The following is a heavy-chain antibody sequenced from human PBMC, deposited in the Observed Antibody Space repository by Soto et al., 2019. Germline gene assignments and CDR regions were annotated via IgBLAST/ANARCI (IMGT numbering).Heavy chain of an antibody. CDR2: INHSGST. D-gene: IGHD6-19*01. J-gene: IGHJ6*01. V-gene: IGHV4-34*01. CDR3: ARSPPLSYSSRWYPRESYYFFYGMVV. CDR1: GGSFSGYY. Sequence: PSDTLSLTCAVYGGSFSGYYWSWIRQPPGKGLEWIGEINHSGSTNYNPSLKSRVTISLDTSKNQFSLKLSSVTAADTAVYYRARSPPLSYSSRWYPRESYYFFYGMVVWRQ.